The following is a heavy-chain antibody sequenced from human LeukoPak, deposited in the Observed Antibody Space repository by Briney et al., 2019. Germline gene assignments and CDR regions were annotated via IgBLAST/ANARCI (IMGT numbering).Heavy chain of an antibody. J-gene: IGHJ6*03. D-gene: IGHD2-15*01. CDR3: ARVVVAADPHMDV. CDR1: GFTFSSYS. Sequence: PGGSLRLSCAASGFTFSSYSMNWVRQAPGKGLEWVSSISSSSSYIYYADSVKGRFTISRDNAKNSLYQQMNSLRAEDTAVYYCARVVVAADPHMDVWGKGTMVTVSS. CDR2: ISSSSSYI. V-gene: IGHV3-21*01.